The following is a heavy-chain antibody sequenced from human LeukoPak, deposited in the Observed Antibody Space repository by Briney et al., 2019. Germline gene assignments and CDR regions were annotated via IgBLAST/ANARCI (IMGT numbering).Heavy chain of an antibody. CDR1: GGSISSGGYY. D-gene: IGHD3-10*01. V-gene: IGHV4-31*03. Sequence: SETLSLTCTVSGGSISSGGYYWSWIRQHPGKGLEWIGYIYYSGSTYYNPSLKGRVTISVDTSKNQFSLKLSSVTAADTAVYYCARVYYYGSGSYGYFDYWGQGTLVTVSS. CDR2: IYYSGST. J-gene: IGHJ4*02. CDR3: ARVYYYGSGSYGYFDY.